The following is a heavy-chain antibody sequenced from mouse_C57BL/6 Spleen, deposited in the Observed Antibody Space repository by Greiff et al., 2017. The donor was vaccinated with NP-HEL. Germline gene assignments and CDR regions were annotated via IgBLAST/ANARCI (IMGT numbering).Heavy chain of an antibody. D-gene: IGHD1-1*01. V-gene: IGHV1-54*01. Sequence: SGAELVRPGTSVKVSCKASGYAFTNYLIEWVKQRPGQGLEWIGVINPGSGGTNYNEKFKGKATLTADKSSSTAYMQLSSLTSEDSAVYFCARTPITTVVAYYFDYWGQGTTLTVSS. CDR1: GYAFTNYL. J-gene: IGHJ2*01. CDR3: ARTPITTVVAYYFDY. CDR2: INPGSGGT.